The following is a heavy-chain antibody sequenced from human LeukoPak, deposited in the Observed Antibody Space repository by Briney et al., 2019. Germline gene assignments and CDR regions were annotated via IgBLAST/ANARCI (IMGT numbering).Heavy chain of an antibody. CDR2: IYTSGST. J-gene: IGHJ6*02. V-gene: IGHV4-61*02. D-gene: IGHD4-11*01. CDR1: GGSISSGSYY. Sequence: SETLSLTCTVYGGSISSGSYYWSWIRQPAGKGLEWIGRIYTSGSTNYNPSLKSRVTISVDTSKNQFSLKLSSVTAADTAVYYCARETMTTVTTFFYYYYGMDVWGQGTTVTVSS. CDR3: ARETMTTVTTFFYYYYGMDV.